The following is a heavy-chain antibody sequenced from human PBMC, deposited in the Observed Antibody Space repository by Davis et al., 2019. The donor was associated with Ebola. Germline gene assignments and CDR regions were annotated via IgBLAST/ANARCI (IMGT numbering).Heavy chain of an antibody. Sequence: GESLKISCAASGFTFSSYWMHWVRQAPGKGLVWVSRINSDGSSTSYADSVKSRFTISRDNAKNTLYLQMNSLRAEDTAVYYCARAPGYSYGDYWGQGTLVTVSS. D-gene: IGHD5-18*01. CDR3: ARAPGYSYGDY. J-gene: IGHJ4*02. V-gene: IGHV3-74*01. CDR1: GFTFSSYW. CDR2: INSDGSST.